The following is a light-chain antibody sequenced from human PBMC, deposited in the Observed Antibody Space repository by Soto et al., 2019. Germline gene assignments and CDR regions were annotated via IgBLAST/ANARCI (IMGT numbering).Light chain of an antibody. CDR1: SSDVGGYNY. J-gene: IGLJ3*02. CDR2: DVT. V-gene: IGLV2-14*01. Sequence: QSVLTQPASVSGSPGQSITISCTGTSSDVGGYNYVSWYQQHPGKAPKLMIYDVTNRPSGVSNRFSGSKSGNTASLTISGLQAEDEADYSCSSYTRSSTPLVFGGGTKLTVL. CDR3: SSYTRSSTPLV.